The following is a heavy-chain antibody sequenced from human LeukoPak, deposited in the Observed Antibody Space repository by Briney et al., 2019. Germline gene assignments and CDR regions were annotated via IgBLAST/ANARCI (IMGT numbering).Heavy chain of an antibody. Sequence: PSETLSLTCAVSGGSIVSSDWWSWVRQPPGKGLEWIGEIYHSGITNYNPSLKSRLTISVDKSKNQFSLMLTSVTAADTAVYYCAREECSSGWWAQYHWGQGTLVTVSS. CDR1: GGSIVSSDW. CDR2: IYHSGIT. J-gene: IGHJ5*02. CDR3: AREECSSGWWAQYH. D-gene: IGHD6-19*01. V-gene: IGHV4-4*02.